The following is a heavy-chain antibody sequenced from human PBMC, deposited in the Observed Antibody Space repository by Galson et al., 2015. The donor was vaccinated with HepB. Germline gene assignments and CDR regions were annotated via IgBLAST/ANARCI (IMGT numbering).Heavy chain of an antibody. CDR3: AQGIAVAGTMARGGTPYFDY. Sequence: SVKVSCKASGGTFSSYAISWVRQAPGQGLEWMGRIIPILGIANYAQKFQGRVTITADKSTSTAYMELSSLRSEDTAVYYCAQGIAVAGTMARGGTPYFDYWGQGTLVTVSS. V-gene: IGHV1-69*04. CDR2: IIPILGIA. CDR1: GGTFSSYA. J-gene: IGHJ4*02. D-gene: IGHD6-19*01.